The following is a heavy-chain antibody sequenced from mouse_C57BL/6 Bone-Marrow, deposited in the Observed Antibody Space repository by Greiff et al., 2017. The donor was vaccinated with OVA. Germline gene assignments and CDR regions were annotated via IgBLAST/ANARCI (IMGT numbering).Heavy chain of an antibody. D-gene: IGHD2-4*01. Sequence: VQLQQSGAELVRPGASVKLSCTASGFNIKDDYMHWVKQRPEQGLEWIGWIDPENGDTEYASKFQGKATITADTSSNTAYLQLSSLTSEDTAVYYCTGDYDYDGDYFDYWGQGTTLTVSS. V-gene: IGHV14-4*01. CDR3: TGDYDYDGDYFDY. CDR1: GFNIKDDY. J-gene: IGHJ2*01. CDR2: IDPENGDT.